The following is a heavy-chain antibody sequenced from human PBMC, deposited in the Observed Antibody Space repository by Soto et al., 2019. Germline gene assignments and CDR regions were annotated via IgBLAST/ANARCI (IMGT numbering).Heavy chain of an antibody. CDR1: GGSISSYY. V-gene: IGHV4-59*01. CDR3: ARERGRSMDA. J-gene: IGHJ6*02. Sequence: PXETLSLTCAVSGGSISSYYWSWIRQPPGKGLEWIGYIYYSGSTNYNPSLKSRVTISVDTSKNQFSLKLSSVTAADTAVYYCARERGRSMDAWGQGTTVTVSS. CDR2: IYYSGST.